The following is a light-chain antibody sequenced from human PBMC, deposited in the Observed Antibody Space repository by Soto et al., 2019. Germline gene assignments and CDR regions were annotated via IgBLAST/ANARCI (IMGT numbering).Light chain of an antibody. J-gene: IGKJ1*01. CDR3: QQYNNWPWT. CDR1: QSVSSN. V-gene: IGKV3-15*01. CDR2: GAS. Sequence: ELVVTQSPATLSVSPGERATLSCRASQSVSSNLAWYQQKPGQAPRLLIYGASTRATGIPARFSGSGSGTELTLTISSLQSEDGEVYYCQQYNNWPWTFGQGTKVDIK.